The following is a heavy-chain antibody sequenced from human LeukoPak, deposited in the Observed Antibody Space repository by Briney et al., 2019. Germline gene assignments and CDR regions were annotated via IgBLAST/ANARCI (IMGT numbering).Heavy chain of an antibody. V-gene: IGHV3-66*01. J-gene: IGHJ4*02. D-gene: IGHD3-9*01. CDR2: IYSGGGT. CDR1: GFTVSSNY. Sequence: GGSLRLSCAVSGFTVSSNYMSWVRQAPGKGLEWVSIIYSGGGTYYTDSVRDRFTISRDNSKNTVHLQMNSLRAEDTAVYYCARDRLHYDSLTGYPADWGQGTLVTVSS. CDR3: ARDRLHYDSLTGYPAD.